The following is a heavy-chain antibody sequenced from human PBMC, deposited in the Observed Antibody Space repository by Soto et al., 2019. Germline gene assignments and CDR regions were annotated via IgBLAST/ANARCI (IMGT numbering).Heavy chain of an antibody. Sequence: GGSLRLSCAASGFTFDDYAMHWVRQAPGKGLEWVSGISWNSGSIGYADSVKGRFTISRDNAKNSLHLQMNSLRAEDTALYYCAKDRLYYYGSGSSDAFDIWGQGTMVTVSS. CDR2: ISWNSGSI. CDR3: AKDRLYYYGSGSSDAFDI. V-gene: IGHV3-9*01. D-gene: IGHD3-10*01. J-gene: IGHJ3*02. CDR1: GFTFDDYA.